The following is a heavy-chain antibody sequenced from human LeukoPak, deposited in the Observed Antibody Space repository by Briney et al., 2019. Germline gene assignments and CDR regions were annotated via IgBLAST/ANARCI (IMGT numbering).Heavy chain of an antibody. D-gene: IGHD4-17*01. J-gene: IGHJ4*02. CDR2: IYYSGST. CDR3: ARDDYGDYFDY. V-gene: IGHV4-59*01. CDR1: GGSISSYY. Sequence: SETLSLTCTVSGGSISSYYWSWIRQPPGKGLEWIGYIYYSGSTNYNPYLKSRVTISVDTSKNQFSLKLSSVTAADTAVYYCARDDYGDYFDYWGQGTLVTVSS.